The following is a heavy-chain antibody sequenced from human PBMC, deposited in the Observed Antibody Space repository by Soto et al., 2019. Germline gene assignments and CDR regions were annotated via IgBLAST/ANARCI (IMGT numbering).Heavy chain of an antibody. J-gene: IGHJ4*02. V-gene: IGHV1-18*01. CDR1: GYTFTGYG. CDR3: ARRPRGYSGYDPIDY. CDR2: ISAYNGNT. D-gene: IGHD5-12*01. Sequence: ASVKVSCKASGYTFTGYGISWVRQAPGQGLEWMGWISAYNGNTNYAQKLQGRVTMTTDTSTSTAYMELRSLRSDDTAVYYCARRPRGYSGYDPIDYWGQGTLVTVSS.